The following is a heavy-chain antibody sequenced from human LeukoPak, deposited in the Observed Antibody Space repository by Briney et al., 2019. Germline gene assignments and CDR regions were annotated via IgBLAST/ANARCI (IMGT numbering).Heavy chain of an antibody. CDR1: GGSFSGYY. Sequence: PSETLSLTCAVYGGSFSGYYWSWIRQPPGKGLEWIGEINHSGSTNYNPSLKSRVTISVDTSKNQFSLKLSSVTAADTAVYYCARWVIGWYLDYWGQGTLVTVSS. D-gene: IGHD2-21*01. V-gene: IGHV4-34*01. J-gene: IGHJ4*02. CDR3: ARWVIGWYLDY. CDR2: INHSGST.